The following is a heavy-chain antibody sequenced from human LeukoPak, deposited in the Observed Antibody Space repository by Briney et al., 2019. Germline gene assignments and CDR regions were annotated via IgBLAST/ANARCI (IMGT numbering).Heavy chain of an antibody. CDR2: ISGSGGST. CDR1: GFTFSSYA. V-gene: IGHV3-23*01. Sequence: GGSLRLSCAASGFTFSSYAMSWVRQAPGKGLEWVSAISGSGGSTHYADSVKGRFTISRDNSKNTLYLQMNSLRAEDTAVYYCAKDSELKTTTYYFDYWGQGTLVTVSS. J-gene: IGHJ4*02. CDR3: AKDSELKTTTYYFDY. D-gene: IGHD4-17*01.